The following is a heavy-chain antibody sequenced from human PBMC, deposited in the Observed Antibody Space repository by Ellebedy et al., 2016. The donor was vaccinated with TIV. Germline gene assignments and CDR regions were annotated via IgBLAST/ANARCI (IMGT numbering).Heavy chain of an antibody. D-gene: IGHD3-10*01. CDR2: ISHSGGP. CDR3: ARGIGYFGSRSRLFDT. CDR1: GGSSSGFP. V-gene: IGHV4-34*01. Sequence: MPSETLSLTCEVFGGSSSGFPWPWIRRSTIRGLEWIGEISHSGGPQYTPSLESRLTISLDTSKKQISLTLTSVPAADTAKYYCARGIGYFGSRSRLFDTWGQGSLVTVSS. J-gene: IGHJ5*02.